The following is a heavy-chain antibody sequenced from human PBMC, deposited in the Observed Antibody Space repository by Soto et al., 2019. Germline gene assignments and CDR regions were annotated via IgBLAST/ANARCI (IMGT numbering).Heavy chain of an antibody. CDR2: ISYDGSNK. CDR3: AKGAQYKSSGYRSFYFDY. CDR1: GFTFSSYG. V-gene: IGHV3-30*18. Sequence: QPGGSLRLSCAASGFTFSSYGMHWVRRAPGKGLEWVAVISYDGSNKYYADSVKGRFTISRDNSKNTLYLQMNSLRAEDTAVYYCAKGAQYKSSGYRSFYFDYWGQGTLVTVSS. D-gene: IGHD6-13*01. J-gene: IGHJ4*02.